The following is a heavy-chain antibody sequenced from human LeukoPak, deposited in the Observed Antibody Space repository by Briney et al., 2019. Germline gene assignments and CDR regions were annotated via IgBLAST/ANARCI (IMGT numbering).Heavy chain of an antibody. CDR2: ISGSGGST. D-gene: IGHD3-22*01. CDR3: EKGLYYESSAAFDY. V-gene: IGHV3-23*01. Sequence: GGSLRLSCTASGFAFSSYAMTWVRQAPGKGMERVSGISGSGGSTYYADSVKGRFTITRDNSRNTLYLQMNSLRAAETAVDYCEKGLYYESSAAFDYWGQGTLVTVSS. CDR1: GFAFSSYA. J-gene: IGHJ4*02.